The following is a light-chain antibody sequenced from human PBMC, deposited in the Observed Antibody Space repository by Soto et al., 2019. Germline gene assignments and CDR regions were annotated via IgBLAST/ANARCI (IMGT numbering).Light chain of an antibody. V-gene: IGKV1-5*01. J-gene: IGKJ1*01. CDR2: DAS. Sequence: DIQMTQSPSTLSASIGDRVTITCRASQTIDNWLAWYQQKPGKVPRLLIYDASTLASGVPSRFSGSGSGTEFILSINSLQPEDIATYYCLQVSSFPRTFGQGTKVDIK. CDR1: QTIDNW. CDR3: LQVSSFPRT.